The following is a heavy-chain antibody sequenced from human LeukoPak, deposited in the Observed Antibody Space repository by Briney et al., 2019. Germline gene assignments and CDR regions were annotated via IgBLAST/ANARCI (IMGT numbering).Heavy chain of an antibody. CDR1: GFSFRSHW. D-gene: IGHD6-13*01. J-gene: IGHJ4*02. CDR2: IKGDGSEK. Sequence: GGSLRLSCAASGFSFRSHWMNCARHAPGKGLQWVTTIKGDGSEKFYVHSVKGRFTISRDNDKNSLYLQMNILRAEDTAVYYCARDGPATDTDLDCWGQGTLVIVSS. CDR3: ARDGPATDTDLDC. V-gene: IGHV3-7*01.